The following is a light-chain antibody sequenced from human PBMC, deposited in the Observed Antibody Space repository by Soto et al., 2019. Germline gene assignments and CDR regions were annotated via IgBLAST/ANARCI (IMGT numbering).Light chain of an antibody. CDR3: SSYTSSSAYV. Sequence: QSALTQPASVSGSPGRSITISCTGTSSDVGGYSYVSWYQQHPGKAPKLRIYEVTDRPSGVSDRFSGSRSGNTASLTISGLQAEDEADYYCSSYTSSSAYVFGTGTKVTVL. CDR1: SSDVGGYSY. V-gene: IGLV2-14*01. J-gene: IGLJ1*01. CDR2: EVT.